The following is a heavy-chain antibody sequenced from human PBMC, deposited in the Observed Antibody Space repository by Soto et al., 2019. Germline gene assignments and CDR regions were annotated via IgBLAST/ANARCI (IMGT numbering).Heavy chain of an antibody. CDR2: LHHGGST. CDR3: TKNSAYALDY. D-gene: IGHD5-12*01. Sequence: SETLSLICDVSRSSINNHNLWSWVRQPPGGGLEWIGELHHGGSTNYNTSLESRATFSVDISKNQFLLKLSSVTAADTAVYYCTKNSAYALDYWGQGTLVTVSS. J-gene: IGHJ4*02. CDR1: RSSINNHNL. V-gene: IGHV4-4*02.